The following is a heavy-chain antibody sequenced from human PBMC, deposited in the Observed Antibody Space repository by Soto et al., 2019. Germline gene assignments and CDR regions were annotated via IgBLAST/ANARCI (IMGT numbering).Heavy chain of an antibody. D-gene: IGHD3-10*01. CDR1: GGTFSSYA. CDR3: ARGDTYGSETRVYYGMDV. V-gene: IGHV1-69*13. CDR2: IIPIFGTA. J-gene: IGHJ6*02. Sequence: ASVKVSFKACGGTFSSYAISWVRQAPGQGLEWMGGIIPIFGTANYAQKFQGRVTITADESTSTAYMELSSLRSEDTAVYYCARGDTYGSETRVYYGMDVWGQGTTATVSS.